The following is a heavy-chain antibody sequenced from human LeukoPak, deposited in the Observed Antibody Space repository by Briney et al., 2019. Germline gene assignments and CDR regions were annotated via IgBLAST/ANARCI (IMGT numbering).Heavy chain of an antibody. CDR3: AKDYLGYCSSTSCPLWFDP. CDR2: ISYDGSNK. Sequence: PGRSLRLSCAASGFIFSSYGMHWVRQAPGKGLEWVAVISYDGSNKYYADSVKGRFTISRDNSKNTLYLQMNSLRAEDTAVYYCAKDYLGYCSSTSCPLWFDPWGQGTLVTVSS. CDR1: GFIFSSYG. J-gene: IGHJ5*02. D-gene: IGHD2-2*01. V-gene: IGHV3-30*18.